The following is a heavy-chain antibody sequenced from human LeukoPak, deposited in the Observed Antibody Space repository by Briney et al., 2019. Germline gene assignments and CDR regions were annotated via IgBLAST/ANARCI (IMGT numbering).Heavy chain of an antibody. V-gene: IGHV4-39*07. CDR3: VRAYDY. Sequence: SETLSLTCTVSGGSISNSSPYYWDWIRQPPGKGLEWIGTIYYSGSTSYNPSLTSRVTISVDTSKNQFSLNLISVTAADTAVYYCVRAYDYWGQGTLVTVSS. J-gene: IGHJ4*02. CDR2: IYYSGST. CDR1: GGSISNSSPYY.